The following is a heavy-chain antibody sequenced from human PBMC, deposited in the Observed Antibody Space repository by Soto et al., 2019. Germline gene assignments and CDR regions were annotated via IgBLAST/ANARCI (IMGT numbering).Heavy chain of an antibody. V-gene: IGHV3-30*18. CDR1: GFTFSSYG. CDR3: AKSRGNWNYYYYYGMDV. J-gene: IGHJ6*02. D-gene: IGHD1-20*01. CDR2: ISYDGSSK. Sequence: PGGSLRLSCAASGFTFSSYGMHWVRQAPGKGLEWVAVISYDGSSKYYADSVKGRFTISRDNSKNTLYLQMNSLRAEDTAVYYCAKSRGNWNYYYYYGMDVWGQGTTVTVSS.